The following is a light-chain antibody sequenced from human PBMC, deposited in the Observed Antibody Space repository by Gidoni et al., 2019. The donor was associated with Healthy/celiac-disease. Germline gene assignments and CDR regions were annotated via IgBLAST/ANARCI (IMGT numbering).Light chain of an antibody. J-gene: IGLJ3*02. Sequence: SYELTQPPSVSVSPGQTARITCSGDALPKQYAYWYPQKPGQAPVLVIYKDSERPSGIPERFSGSSSGTTVTLTISGVQAEDEADYYCQSADSSGTLWVFGGGTKLTVL. CDR2: KDS. V-gene: IGLV3-25*03. CDR1: ALPKQY. CDR3: QSADSSGTLWV.